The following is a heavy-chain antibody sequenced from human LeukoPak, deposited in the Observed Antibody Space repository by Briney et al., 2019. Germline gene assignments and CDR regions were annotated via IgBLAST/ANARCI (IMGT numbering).Heavy chain of an antibody. CDR1: GFTFSSYG. D-gene: IGHD6-19*01. CDR3: ARERPIAAVALEY. CDR2: IRYDGSNK. V-gene: IGHV3-30*02. J-gene: IGHJ4*02. Sequence: PGGSLRLSCAASGFTFSSYGMHWVRQAPGKGLEWVAFIRYDGSNKYYADSVKGRFTISRDNAKNSLYLQMNSLRAEDTAVYYCARERPIAAVALEYWGQGTLVTVSS.